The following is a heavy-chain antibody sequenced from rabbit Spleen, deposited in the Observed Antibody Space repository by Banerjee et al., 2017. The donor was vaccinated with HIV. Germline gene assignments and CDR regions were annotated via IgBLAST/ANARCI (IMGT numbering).Heavy chain of an antibody. V-gene: IGHV1S40*01. CDR3: ASDIYGYGVFSL. J-gene: IGHJ4*01. Sequence: QSLEESGGDLVKPGASLTLTCTASGFSFSSGYYMCWVRQAPGKGLEWIACIYGGSNDNTYYASWAKGRFTISKTSSTTVTLQMTSLTAADTATYFCASDIYGYGVFSLWGPGTLVTVS. CDR1: GFSFSSGYY. D-gene: IGHD3-1*01. CDR2: IYGGSNDNT.